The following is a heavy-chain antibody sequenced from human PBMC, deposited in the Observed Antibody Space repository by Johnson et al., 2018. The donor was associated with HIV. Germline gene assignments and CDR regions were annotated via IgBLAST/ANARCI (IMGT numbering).Heavy chain of an antibody. J-gene: IGHJ3*02. Sequence: GLVKPGGSLRLSCAASGFTFSNAWMSWVRQAPGKGLEWVAVISYDGSNKYYADSVKGRFTISRDNSKNTLYLQMNSLRAEDTAVYYCAKETAYYYGSGSYYIDAFDIWGQGTMVTVSS. CDR2: ISYDGSNK. D-gene: IGHD3-10*01. CDR3: AKETAYYYGSGSYYIDAFDI. V-gene: IGHV3-30*18. CDR1: GFTFSNAW.